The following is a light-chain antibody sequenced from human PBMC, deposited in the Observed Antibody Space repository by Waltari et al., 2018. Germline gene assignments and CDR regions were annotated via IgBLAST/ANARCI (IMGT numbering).Light chain of an antibody. CDR1: QSVSSN. V-gene: IGKV3-15*01. J-gene: IGKJ4*01. CDR3: QQYNNWPLT. CDR2: GAS. Sequence: EIVMTQSPATLSVSPGERVTLSCRASQSVSSNLAWYQQKRGQAPSLLIYGASTRATGIQARFSGTGSGTEFNLTISRMQSEDFAVYYCQQYNNWPLTFGGGTKVEIK.